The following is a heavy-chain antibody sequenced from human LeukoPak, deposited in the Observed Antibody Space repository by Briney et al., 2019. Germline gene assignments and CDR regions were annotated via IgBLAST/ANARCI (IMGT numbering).Heavy chain of an antibody. J-gene: IGHJ4*02. CDR3: ARAKYYDYVWGSYRPGPNFDY. D-gene: IGHD3-16*02. Sequence: SETLSLTCAVYGGSFSGYYWSWIRQPPGKGLEWIGEINHSGSTNYNPSLKRRVTISVDTSKNQFSLKLSSVTAADTAVYYCARAKYYDYVWGSYRPGPNFDYWGQGTLVTVSS. CDR2: INHSGST. V-gene: IGHV4-34*01. CDR1: GGSFSGYY.